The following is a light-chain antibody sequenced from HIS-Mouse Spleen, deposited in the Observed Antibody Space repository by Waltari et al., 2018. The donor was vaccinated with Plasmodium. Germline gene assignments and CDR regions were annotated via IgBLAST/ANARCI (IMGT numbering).Light chain of an antibody. V-gene: IGKV3-11*01. Sequence: EIVLTQSPATLSLSPGERATLSCRASQSVSSYLAWYQQKPGQAPRLLIYDASNRATGIQARFSGSGSGTDFTLTISSLEPEDFAVDYCQQRSNGPSLTVGGGTKVEIK. CDR1: QSVSSY. J-gene: IGKJ4*01. CDR2: DAS. CDR3: QQRSNGPSLT.